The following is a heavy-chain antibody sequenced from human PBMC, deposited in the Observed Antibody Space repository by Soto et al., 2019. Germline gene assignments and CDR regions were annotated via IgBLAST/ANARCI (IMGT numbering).Heavy chain of an antibody. CDR2: IYYSGST. V-gene: IGHV4-59*01. Sequence: PSETLSLTCTVSGGSISSYYWSWIRQPPGKGLEWIGYIYYSGSTNYNPSLKSRVTISVDTSKNQFSLKLSSVTAADTAVYYCARDSKRGYGSGSSPGYGIDVWGQGTTVTVSS. CDR1: GGSISSYY. CDR3: ARDSKRGYGSGSSPGYGIDV. J-gene: IGHJ6*02. D-gene: IGHD3-10*01.